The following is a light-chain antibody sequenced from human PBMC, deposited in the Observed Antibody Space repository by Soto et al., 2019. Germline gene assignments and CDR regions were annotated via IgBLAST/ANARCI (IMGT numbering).Light chain of an antibody. J-gene: IGKJ5*01. CDR2: KAS. CDR3: QQYNSYSPA. CDR1: QSISSW. Sequence: DIQMTQSPSTLSASVGDRVTITCRASQSISSWLAWYQQKPGKAPNLLIYKASSLESGVPSRFSGSGSGTEFTLTISSLQPDDFATYYCQQYNSYSPACGQGTRREIK. V-gene: IGKV1-5*03.